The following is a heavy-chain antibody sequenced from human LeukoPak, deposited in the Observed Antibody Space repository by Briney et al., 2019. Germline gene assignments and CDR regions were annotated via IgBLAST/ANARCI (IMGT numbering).Heavy chain of an antibody. CDR2: IYTSGST. D-gene: IGHD1-26*01. J-gene: IGHJ3*02. Sequence: PSQTLSLTCTVSGGSISSSGYYWSWIRQPAGKGLEWIGRIYTSGSTNYNPSLKSRVTISVDTSKNQFSLRLSSVTAADTAVYYCARGCGSSDAFDIWGQGTMVTVSS. CDR3: ARGCGSSDAFDI. V-gene: IGHV4-61*02. CDR1: GGSISSSGYY.